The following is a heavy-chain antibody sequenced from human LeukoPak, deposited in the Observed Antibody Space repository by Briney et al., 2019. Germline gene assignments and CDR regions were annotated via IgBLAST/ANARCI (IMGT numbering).Heavy chain of an antibody. J-gene: IGHJ4*02. CDR1: GFTFSSYA. D-gene: IGHD6-19*01. Sequence: GGSLRLSCAASGFTFSSYAMSWVRQAPGKGLEWVSAISGSGGSTYYADSVKGRFTISRDNSKNTLYLQMNSLRAEDTAVYYCAKDLPSYGSRGWYGSFDYWGQGTLVTVSS. CDR2: ISGSGGST. CDR3: AKDLPSYGSRGWYGSFDY. V-gene: IGHV3-23*01.